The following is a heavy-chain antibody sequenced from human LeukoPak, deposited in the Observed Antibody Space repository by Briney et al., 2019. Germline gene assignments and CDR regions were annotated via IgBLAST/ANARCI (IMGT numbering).Heavy chain of an antibody. CDR3: ARHRQYSQHDIDC. CDR1: GYSISSGYY. V-gene: IGHV4-38-2*01. Sequence: SETLSLTCAVSGYSISSGYYWGWIRQPPGQGLEWIGNIYHSGSTYYNPSLKSRVTISVDTSKNQFSLKLSSVTAADTAVYYCARHRQYSQHDIDCWGQGTLVTVSS. CDR2: IYHSGST. J-gene: IGHJ4*02. D-gene: IGHD3-9*01.